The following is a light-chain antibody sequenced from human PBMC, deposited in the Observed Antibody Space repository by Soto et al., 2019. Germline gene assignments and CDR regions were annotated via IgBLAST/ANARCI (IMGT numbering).Light chain of an antibody. Sequence: QLVLTQSPSASAALGASVKLTCTLNNGHSTYAIAWHQQQPEKGPRYLMKVNSDGSHRKGDGIPDRFSGSSSGAERYLTISSLQSEDEADYYCQTWGSGIVVFGGGTKLTVL. CDR3: QTWGSGIVV. CDR1: NGHSTYA. J-gene: IGLJ2*01. CDR2: VNSDGSH. V-gene: IGLV4-69*01.